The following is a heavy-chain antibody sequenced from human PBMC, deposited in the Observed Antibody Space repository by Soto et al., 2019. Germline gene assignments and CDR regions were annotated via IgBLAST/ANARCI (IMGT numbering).Heavy chain of an antibody. CDR2: IRRKVNTYAT. CDR3: PRRRYWTARDPLDY. D-gene: IGHD5-18*01. V-gene: IGHV3-73*02. CDR1: GFTFSDSA. Sequence: EVQLVESGGGLVQPGGSLKLSCAASGFTFSDSAMHWVRQASGKGLEWVGHIRRKVNTYATAYAASAKGRFTIARDDSMNTAYLQMDTLKTEDTAVYYGPRRRYWTARDPLDYWGQGTLVTVSS. J-gene: IGHJ4*02.